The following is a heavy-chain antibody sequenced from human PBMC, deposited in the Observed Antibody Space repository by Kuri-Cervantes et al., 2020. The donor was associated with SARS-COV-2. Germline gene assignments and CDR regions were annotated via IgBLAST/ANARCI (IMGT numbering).Heavy chain of an antibody. V-gene: IGHV4-39*01. Sequence: GSLRLSCTVSGGSISSSSYYWGWIRQPPGKGLEWIGSIYYSGSTYYNPSLKGRVTISVDTSKNQFSLKLSSVTAADTAVYYCAALAAAGSVDYWGQGTLVTVSS. D-gene: IGHD6-13*01. J-gene: IGHJ4*02. CDR3: AALAAAGSVDY. CDR2: IYYSGST. CDR1: GGSISSSSYY.